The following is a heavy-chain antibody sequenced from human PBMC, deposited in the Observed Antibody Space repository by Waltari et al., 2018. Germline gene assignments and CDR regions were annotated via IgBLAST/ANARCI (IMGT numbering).Heavy chain of an antibody. D-gene: IGHD3-10*01. CDR3: AKDLIRVENYFDY. CDR1: GFTFRSYA. V-gene: IGHV3-23*01. CDR2: ISGSGGNT. J-gene: IGHJ4*02. Sequence: EVQLLESGGGLVQPGGSLRLSCAASGFTFRSYALRWVRPSPGKGLEWVSAISGSGGNTYYADSVKGRFTISRDNSKNTLYLQMNSLRAEDTAVYYCAKDLIRVENYFDYWGQGTLVTVSS.